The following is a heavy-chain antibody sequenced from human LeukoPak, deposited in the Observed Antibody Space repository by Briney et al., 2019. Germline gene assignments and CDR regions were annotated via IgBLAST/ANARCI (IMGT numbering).Heavy chain of an antibody. CDR3: ARGLITRGGFDF. V-gene: IGHV6-1*01. D-gene: IGHD1-20*01. CDR2: TYYRSKWYN. CDR1: GASVSSNSAA. J-gene: IGHJ4*02. Sequence: SQTLSLTFAISGASVSSNSAAWNWISQSPSRGLEWLGRTYYRSKWYNDYAVSVKSRITINPDTSKNQFSLQLNSVTPEDTAVYYCARGLITRGGFDFWGQGALVTVSS.